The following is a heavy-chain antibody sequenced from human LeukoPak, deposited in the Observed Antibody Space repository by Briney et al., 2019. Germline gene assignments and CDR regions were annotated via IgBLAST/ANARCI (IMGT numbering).Heavy chain of an antibody. Sequence: GGSMRLSCAASGFILNNHAMTWVRQAPGKGLQWISVISGSGRTIEYEDSVKGRFTISRDNSKNTVSLQMNNLRVEDTAIYYCAKNVMVKRYMDYWGQGTPVTVSS. J-gene: IGHJ4*02. V-gene: IGHV3-23*01. D-gene: IGHD5-18*01. CDR2: ISGSGRTI. CDR3: AKNVMVKRYMDY. CDR1: GFILNNHA.